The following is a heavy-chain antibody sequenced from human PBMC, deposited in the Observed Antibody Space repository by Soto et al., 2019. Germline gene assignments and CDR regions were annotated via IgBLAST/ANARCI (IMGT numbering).Heavy chain of an antibody. CDR1: GGSFSGYY. J-gene: IGHJ6*03. V-gene: IGHV4-34*01. CDR3: ARTVSGITGVSSYYYMDV. Sequence: SETLSLTCAVYGGSFSGYYWSWIRQPPGKGLEWIGEINHSGSTNYNPSLKSRVTISVDTSKNQFSLKLSSVTAADTAVYYCARTVSGITGVSSYYYMDVWGKGTTVTVSS. D-gene: IGHD1-20*01. CDR2: INHSGST.